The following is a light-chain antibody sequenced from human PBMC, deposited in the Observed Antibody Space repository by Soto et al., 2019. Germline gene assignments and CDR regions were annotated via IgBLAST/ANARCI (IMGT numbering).Light chain of an antibody. CDR3: GTCDSSLSAVV. CDR1: RSNIGNNY. CDR2: DNN. Sequence: QSVLTQPPLVSAAPGQKVTISCSGSRSNIGNNYVSWYQQLPGTAPKLLIYDNNKPPSGFPDRFSGSKSGTSATLGITGLQTGDEADYYCGTCDSSLSAVVFGGGTKLTVL. J-gene: IGLJ2*01. V-gene: IGLV1-51*01.